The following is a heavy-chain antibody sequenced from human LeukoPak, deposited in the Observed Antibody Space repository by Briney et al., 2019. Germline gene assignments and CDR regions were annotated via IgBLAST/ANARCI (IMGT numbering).Heavy chain of an antibody. V-gene: IGHV4-59*01. CDR3: ARGGTSWFDP. Sequence: PSETLSLTCSVSGVSISSYHWSWFRQPPGKGLEWIGYIYYSGNTNYNPSLKSRVTISVDTSKNQFSLNLSSVTAADTAVYYCARGGTSWFDPWGQGTLVTVSS. J-gene: IGHJ5*02. D-gene: IGHD2-2*01. CDR1: GVSISSYH. CDR2: IYYSGNT.